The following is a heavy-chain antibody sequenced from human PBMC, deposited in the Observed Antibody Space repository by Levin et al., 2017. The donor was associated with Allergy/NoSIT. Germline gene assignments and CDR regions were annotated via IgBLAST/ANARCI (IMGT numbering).Heavy chain of an antibody. CDR1: GGTFGSCA. Sequence: SVKVSCKASGGTFGSCALSWVQQAPGQGLEWLGRIIPIIGRANYPQKFQGRVRINADESTNTAYMELSSLRSEDTAVYYCARSREFSDSSSWYFDLWGRGTLVSVSS. CDR2: IIPIIGRA. CDR3: ARSREFSDSSSWYFDL. J-gene: IGHJ2*01. D-gene: IGHD6-6*01. V-gene: IGHV1-69*11.